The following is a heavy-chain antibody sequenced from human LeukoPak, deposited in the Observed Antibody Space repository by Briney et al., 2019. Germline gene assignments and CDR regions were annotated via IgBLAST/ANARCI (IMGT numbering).Heavy chain of an antibody. Sequence: PSETLSLTCTVPGGSISSGGYYWSWIRQHPGKGLEWIGYIYYSGSTYYNPSLKSRVTISVDTSKNQFSLKLSSVTAADTAVYYCARESYYYDSSGYSLDAFDIWGQGTMVTVSS. D-gene: IGHD3-22*01. CDR2: IYYSGST. J-gene: IGHJ3*02. V-gene: IGHV4-31*03. CDR1: GGSISSGGYY. CDR3: ARESYYYDSSGYSLDAFDI.